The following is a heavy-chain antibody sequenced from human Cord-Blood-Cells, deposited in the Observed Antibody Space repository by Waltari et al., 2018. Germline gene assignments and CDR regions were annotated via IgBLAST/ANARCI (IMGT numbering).Heavy chain of an antibody. CDR1: GGTFSSYA. J-gene: IGHJ3*02. CDR2: IIPIFGPA. CDR3: ARDGPPAIAAAGTSGAFDI. D-gene: IGHD6-13*01. Sequence: QVQLVQSGAEVKKPGSSVKVSCKASGGTFSSYAISWVRQAPGQGLEWRGGIIPIFGPANYAQKFQGRVTITADESTSTAYMGLSSLRSEDTAVYYCARDGPPAIAAAGTSGAFDIWGQGTMVTVSS. V-gene: IGHV1-69*01.